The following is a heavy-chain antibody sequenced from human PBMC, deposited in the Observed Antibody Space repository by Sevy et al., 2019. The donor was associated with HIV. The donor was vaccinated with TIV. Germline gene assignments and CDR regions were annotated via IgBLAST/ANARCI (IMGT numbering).Heavy chain of an antibody. CDR3: ARVRRTISHYYYFGMDV. CDR1: GFNFGDYA. CDR2: IRSKTYGGTT. J-gene: IGHJ6*02. V-gene: IGHV3-49*03. Sequence: GSLRRSCTASGFNFGDYAMSWCRQAPGKGLEWIGFIRSKTYGGTTEYAASVKGRFTISSDDSNSIASLQMNSLKTEDTAVYYCARVRRTISHYYYFGMDVWGQGTTVTVSS. D-gene: IGHD3-3*01.